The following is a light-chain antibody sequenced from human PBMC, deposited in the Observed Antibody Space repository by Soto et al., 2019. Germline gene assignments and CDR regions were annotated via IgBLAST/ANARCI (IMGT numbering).Light chain of an antibody. CDR1: TSNIGSNT. V-gene: IGLV1-44*01. J-gene: IGLJ1*01. Sequence: QSVLTQPPSASGTPGQRVTISASGSTSNIGSNTVSWYQQLPGTAPRLLIYDNDERPSGVPDRFSGSKSATSASLAISGLQPEDEGDYYCATWDDSRNGDVFGPGTKVTVL. CDR2: DND. CDR3: ATWDDSRNGDV.